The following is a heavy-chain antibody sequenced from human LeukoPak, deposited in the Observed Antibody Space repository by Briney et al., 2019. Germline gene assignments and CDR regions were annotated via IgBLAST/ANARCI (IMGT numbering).Heavy chain of an antibody. Sequence: WGSLRLYCEASGFTFRDYWMTWDRQAPGKGPEGMANVKQDETEKFYVDSEKGRFTISRDNGKNSLNLQMNILRVEDTAIYYCARAGGTSWADYWGQGTLVTVSS. CDR2: VKQDETEK. CDR3: ARAGGTSWADY. CDR1: GFTFRDYW. V-gene: IGHV3-7*01. J-gene: IGHJ4*02. D-gene: IGHD6-13*01.